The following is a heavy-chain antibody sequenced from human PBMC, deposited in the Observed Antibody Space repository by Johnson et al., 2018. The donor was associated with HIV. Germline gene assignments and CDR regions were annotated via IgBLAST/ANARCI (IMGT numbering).Heavy chain of an antibody. CDR1: GFTFSSYA. CDR2: ISGSGGST. Sequence: MLLVESGGGVVRPGGSLRLSCAPSGFTFSSYAMSWVRQAPGKGLEWVSAISGSGGSTYYAASVKVRFTISRDNSKHTLYLQMNSLRAEDTAVYSCATYYYDSSGYSYAFDIWGQGTMVTVSS. J-gene: IGHJ3*02. CDR3: ATYYYDSSGYSYAFDI. V-gene: IGHV3-23*04. D-gene: IGHD3-22*01.